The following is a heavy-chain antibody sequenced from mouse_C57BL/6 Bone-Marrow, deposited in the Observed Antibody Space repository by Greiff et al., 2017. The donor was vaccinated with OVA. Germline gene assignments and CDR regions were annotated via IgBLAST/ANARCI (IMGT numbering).Heavy chain of an antibody. V-gene: IGHV1-80*01. CDR2: IYPGDGET. D-gene: IGHD2-1*01. J-gene: IGHJ1*03. CDR3: ARSRYGNYLYFDV. CDR1: GYAFSSYW. Sequence: VQLQQSGAELVKPGASVKISCKASGYAFSSYWMNWVKQRPGKGLEWIGQIYPGDGETNYNGKFKGKATLTADKSSSTAYMQLSSLTSEDSAVYFCARSRYGNYLYFDVWGTGTTVTVSS.